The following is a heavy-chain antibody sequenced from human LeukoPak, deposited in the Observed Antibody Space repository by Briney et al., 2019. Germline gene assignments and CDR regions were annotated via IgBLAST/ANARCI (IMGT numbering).Heavy chain of an antibody. D-gene: IGHD2-15*01. J-gene: IGHJ4*02. CDR1: GFTFSSYG. V-gene: IGHV3-30*02. CDR3: AKDLVPYCSGGSCYSFFDY. Sequence: HTGGSLRLSYAASGFTFSSYGMHWVRQAPGKGLEWVAFIRYDGSNKYYADSVKGRFTISRDNSKNTLYLQMNSLRAEDTAVYHCAKDLVPYCSGGSCYSFFDYWGQGTLVTVSS. CDR2: IRYDGSNK.